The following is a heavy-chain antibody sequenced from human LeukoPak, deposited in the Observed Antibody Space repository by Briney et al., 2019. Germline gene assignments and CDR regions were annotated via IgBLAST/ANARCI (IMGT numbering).Heavy chain of an antibody. J-gene: IGHJ4*02. V-gene: IGHV3-20*01. CDR1: GFTFDDYG. CDR2: INWNGGST. CDR3: ARDGGGGSGYSDY. Sequence: GGSLRLSCAASGFTFDDYGMSWVRQAPGKGLEWVSGINWNGGSTGYADSVKGRFTISRDNTKNSLYLQMNSLRAEDTALYHCARDGGGGSGYSDYWGQGTLVTVSS. D-gene: IGHD3-22*01.